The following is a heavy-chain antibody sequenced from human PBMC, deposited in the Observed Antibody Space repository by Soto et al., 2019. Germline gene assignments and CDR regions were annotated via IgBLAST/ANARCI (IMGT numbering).Heavy chain of an antibody. CDR2: ITWDGDST. CDR1: GFTFDDHT. V-gene: IGHV3-43*01. Sequence: PGGSLRLSCAGSGFTFDDHTMHWVRQVPGKGLEWVSLITWDGDSTFYTDSVKGRFTISRGNTERSLFLQMNSLRIEDTALYYCAKEKNRIFDYWGQGTLVTVSS. CDR3: AKEKNRIFDY. J-gene: IGHJ4*02.